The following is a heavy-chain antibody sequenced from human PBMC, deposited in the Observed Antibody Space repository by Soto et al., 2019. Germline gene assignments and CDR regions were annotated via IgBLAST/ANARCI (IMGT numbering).Heavy chain of an antibody. Sequence: GGSLRLSCAASGFTFSSYGMHWVRQAPGKGLEWVAVISYDGSNKYYADSVKGRFTISRDNSKNTLYLQMNSLRAEDTAVYYCARAVSCSGGSCSRLDWFDPWGQGTLVTVSS. CDR2: ISYDGSNK. CDR3: ARAVSCSGGSCSRLDWFDP. J-gene: IGHJ5*02. D-gene: IGHD2-15*01. CDR1: GFTFSSYG. V-gene: IGHV3-30*03.